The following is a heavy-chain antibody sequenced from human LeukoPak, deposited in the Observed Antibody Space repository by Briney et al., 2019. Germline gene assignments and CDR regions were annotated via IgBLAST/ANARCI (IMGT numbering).Heavy chain of an antibody. D-gene: IGHD2-2*01. J-gene: IGHJ3*01. CDR1: GGSISSYY. V-gene: IGHV4-59*01. CDR2: IYYSGST. Sequence: SETLSLTCTVSGGSISSYYWSWIRQPPGKGLEWIGYIYYSGSTNYNPSLKSRVTISVDTSKNQFSLKLSSVTAADTAVYYCARTRYCSTTSCYADTWGQGTMVTVSS. CDR3: ARTRYCSTTSCYADT.